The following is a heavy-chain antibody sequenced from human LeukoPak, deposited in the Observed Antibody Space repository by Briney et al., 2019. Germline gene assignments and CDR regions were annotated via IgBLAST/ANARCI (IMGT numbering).Heavy chain of an antibody. CDR3: ARERGSYSADAFDI. V-gene: IGHV3-48*04. Sequence: GGSLRLSCAASGFIFSTYWMSWVRQAPGKGLEWVSYISSSGSTIYYADSVRGRFTVSRDNAKNSLYLQMNSLRAEDTAVYYCARERGSYSADAFDIWGQGTMVTVSS. J-gene: IGHJ3*02. CDR1: GFIFSTYW. D-gene: IGHD1-26*01. CDR2: ISSSGSTI.